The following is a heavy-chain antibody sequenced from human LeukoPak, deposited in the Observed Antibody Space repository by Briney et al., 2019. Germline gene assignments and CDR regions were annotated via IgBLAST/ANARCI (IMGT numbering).Heavy chain of an antibody. CDR3: ARDICRGYSYGPFDY. Sequence: QPGRSLRLSCAASGFSFCLYAMHWVRQAPGKGLEWVALIWYDGSKKYYADSVEGRFTISRDNSKHTLYLQMNSLRADDTAVYYSARDICRGYSYGPFDYWGQGTLVTVSS. D-gene: IGHD5-12*01. CDR1: GFSFCLYA. V-gene: IGHV3-33*01. CDR2: IWYDGSKK. J-gene: IGHJ4*02.